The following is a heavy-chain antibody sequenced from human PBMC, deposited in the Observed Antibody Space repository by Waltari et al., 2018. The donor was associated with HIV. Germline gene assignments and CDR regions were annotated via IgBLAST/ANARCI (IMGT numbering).Heavy chain of an antibody. J-gene: IGHJ2*01. CDR3: TTDPDTSPGYFDL. V-gene: IGHV3-15*01. CDR1: GFTFSNAW. D-gene: IGHD2-2*02. Sequence: GSLRLSCAASGFTFSNAWMSWVRQAPGKGLEWVGRIKSKTDGGTTDYAAPVKGRFTISRDDSKNTLYLQMNSLKTEDTAVYYCTTDPDTSPGYFDLWGRGTLVTVSS. CDR2: IKSKTDGGTT.